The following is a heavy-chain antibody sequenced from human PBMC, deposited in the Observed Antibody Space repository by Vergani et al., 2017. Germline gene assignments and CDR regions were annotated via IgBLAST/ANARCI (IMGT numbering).Heavy chain of an antibody. J-gene: IGHJ3*01. CDR2: VSTGTKSQ. CDR3: ARDYSSTSGRAFDL. Sequence: QLVESGGGWVQPGGSLGLSCVVSGFDFSSYIMNWVRQAPGKGLEWVSFVSTGTKSQSYAESVKGRFTISRDSAKNSLYLQMDSLRAEDAAVYYCARDYSSTSGRAFDLWGQG. V-gene: IGHV3-48*01. D-gene: IGHD2-2*01. CDR1: GFDFSSYI.